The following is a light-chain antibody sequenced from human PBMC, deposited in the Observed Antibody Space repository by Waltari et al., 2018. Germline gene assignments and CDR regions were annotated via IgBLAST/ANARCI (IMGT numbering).Light chain of an antibody. V-gene: IGKV3-11*01. CDR2: DAS. CDR1: QSVSSY. CDR3: QQRSNWPLYT. J-gene: IGKJ2*01. Sequence: EIVLTQSPATLSLSPGDRATLSCRASQSVSSYLAWYQQKPGQAPRLLIYDASNRATGIPARFSGSVSGTDFTLTISSLEPEDFAVYYCQQRSNWPLYTFGQGTKLEIK.